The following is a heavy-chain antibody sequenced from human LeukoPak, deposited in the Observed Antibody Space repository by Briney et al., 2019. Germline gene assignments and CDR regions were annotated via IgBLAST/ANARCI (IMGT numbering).Heavy chain of an antibody. Sequence: SETLSLTCTVSGGSLSIFYGTWIRQPPGEGLEWIGYIYCSGTTNYNPYLKSRVTMSVDTSKKQFSLKLNSVTAADTAVYYCARSGTLTGYLYWGQAALVTVS. V-gene: IGHV4-59*01. CDR1: GGSLSIFY. CDR3: ARSGTLTGYLY. J-gene: IGHJ4*02. CDR2: IYCSGTT. D-gene: IGHD3-9*01.